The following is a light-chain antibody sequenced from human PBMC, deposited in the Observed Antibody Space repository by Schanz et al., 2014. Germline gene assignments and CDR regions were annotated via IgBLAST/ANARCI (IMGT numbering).Light chain of an antibody. Sequence: QSVLTQPPSVSGAPGQRVTISCTGSNSNVGAGYDVHWYQQLPGTAPKLLIYTNNNRPSGVPDRFSGSKSGTSASLAISGLQSEDEADYYCQSYDTSLIGSHVFGTGTKLTVL. V-gene: IGLV1-40*01. CDR2: TNN. CDR1: NSNVGAGYD. J-gene: IGLJ1*01. CDR3: QSYDTSLIGSHV.